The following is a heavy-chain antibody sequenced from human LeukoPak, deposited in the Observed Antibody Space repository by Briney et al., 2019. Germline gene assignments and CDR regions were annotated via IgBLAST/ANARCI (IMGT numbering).Heavy chain of an antibody. CDR3: ARDRGYTQDY. V-gene: IGHV3-74*01. D-gene: IGHD5-12*01. CDR2: IKSDGSRT. Sequence: GGSLRLSCAASGFTFSSYWMHWVRQAPGKGLVWVSHIKSDGSRTSYADFVKGRFTISRDNAKNTLYLQMKSLRAEDTAVYYCARDRGYTQDYWGQGTLVTVSS. CDR1: GFTFSSYW. J-gene: IGHJ4*02.